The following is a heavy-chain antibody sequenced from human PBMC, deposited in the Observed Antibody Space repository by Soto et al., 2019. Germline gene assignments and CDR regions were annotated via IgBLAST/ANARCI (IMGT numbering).Heavy chain of an antibody. J-gene: IGHJ4*02. CDR3: ARLGHTAMVDY. D-gene: IGHD5-18*01. Sequence: SETLSLTCTVSGGSISSSSYYWGWIRQPPGKGLEWIGSIYYSGSTYYNPSLKSRVTISVDTSKNQFSLKLSSVTAADTAVYYCARLGHTAMVDYWGQGTLVTVSS. V-gene: IGHV4-39*01. CDR1: GGSISSSSYY. CDR2: IYYSGST.